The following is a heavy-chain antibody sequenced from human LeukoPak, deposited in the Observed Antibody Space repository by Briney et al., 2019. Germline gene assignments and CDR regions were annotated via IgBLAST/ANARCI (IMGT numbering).Heavy chain of an antibody. CDR1: GYTFTSYD. D-gene: IGHD4-17*01. CDR3: ARAAYYGDYALGFDP. J-gene: IGHJ5*02. Sequence: ASVKVSCKASGYTFTSYDINWVRQATGQGLEWMGWMNPNSGNTGYAQKFQGRVTITRNTSISTAYMELSRLRSDDTAVYYCARAAYYGDYALGFDPWGQGTLVTVSS. V-gene: IGHV1-8*03. CDR2: MNPNSGNT.